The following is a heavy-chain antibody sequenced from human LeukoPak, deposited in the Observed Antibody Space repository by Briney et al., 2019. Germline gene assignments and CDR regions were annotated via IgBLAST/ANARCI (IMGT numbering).Heavy chain of an antibody. CDR1: GFTFSSYG. D-gene: IGHD3-10*02. CDR3: AKDPVRGVMRNWFDP. CDR2: ISYDGSNK. Sequence: GGSLRLSCAASGFTFSSYGMHWVCQAPGKGLEWVAVISYDGSNKYYADSVKGRFTISRDNSKNTLYLQMNSLRAEDTAVYYCAKDPVRGVMRNWFDPWGQGTLVTVSS. J-gene: IGHJ5*02. V-gene: IGHV3-30*18.